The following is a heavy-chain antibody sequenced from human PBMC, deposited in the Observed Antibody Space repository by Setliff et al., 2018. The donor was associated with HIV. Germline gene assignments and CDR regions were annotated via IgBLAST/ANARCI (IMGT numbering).Heavy chain of an antibody. CDR2: INPNNGAS. D-gene: IGHD2-21*01. V-gene: IGHV1-2*02. CDR3: ARDIGDVPERTVFDV. Sequence: ASVKVSCKASGYTFTGHYMHWVRQAPGQGLEWMGWINPNNGASNYAQRFQGRVTMTRDTSISTAYMELSRLRAEDTAVYYCARDIGDVPERTVFDVWGQGTMVTVSS. CDR1: GYTFTGHY. J-gene: IGHJ3*01.